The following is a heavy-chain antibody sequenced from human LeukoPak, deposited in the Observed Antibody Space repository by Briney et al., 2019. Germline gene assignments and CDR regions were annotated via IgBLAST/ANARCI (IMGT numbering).Heavy chain of an antibody. D-gene: IGHD6-13*01. CDR1: GFTSSSYA. V-gene: IGHV3-30-3*01. CDR3: ARDLGYSSSWLNWFDP. Sequence: GRSLRLSSAASGFTSSSYAMHWVRQAPGKGLEWVAVISYGGNNKYYADSVKGRLTISRDNSKNTLYLQMNSLRGEDTAVYYCARDLGYSSSWLNWFDPWGQGTLVTVSS. CDR2: ISYGGNNK. J-gene: IGHJ5*02.